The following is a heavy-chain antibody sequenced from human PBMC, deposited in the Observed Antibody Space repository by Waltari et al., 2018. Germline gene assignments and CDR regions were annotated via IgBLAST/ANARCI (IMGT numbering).Heavy chain of an antibody. CDR2: VNPNSGGT. CDR1: GYTFTGSY. J-gene: IGHJ4*02. CDR3: ARGVVHDYGDYASDY. V-gene: IGHV1-2*02. D-gene: IGHD4-17*01. Sequence: QVQLVQSGAEVKKPGASVKVSCKASGYTFTGSYMHWVRQAPGLGLEWMGWVNPNSGGTNYEQKFQGRVTMTRDTSISTAYMELSRLRSDDTAVYYCARGVVHDYGDYASDYWGQGTLVTVSS.